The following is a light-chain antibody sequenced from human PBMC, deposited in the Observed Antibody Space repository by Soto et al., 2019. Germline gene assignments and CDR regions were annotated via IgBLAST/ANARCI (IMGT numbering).Light chain of an antibody. CDR1: QSISSW. CDR2: DAS. CDR3: QQYNSPLT. V-gene: IGKV1-5*01. Sequence: DIQMTQSPSTLSASVGDRVTITCRASQSISSWLAWYQQKPGKAPKLLIYDASSLESGVPSRFSGSGSGTEFSLTISSLQPDEFATYYCQQYNSPLTFGGGNKVEIK. J-gene: IGKJ4*01.